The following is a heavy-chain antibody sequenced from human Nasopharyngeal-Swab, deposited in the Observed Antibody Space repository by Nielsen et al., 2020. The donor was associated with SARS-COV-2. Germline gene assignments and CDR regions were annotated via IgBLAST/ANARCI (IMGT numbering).Heavy chain of an antibody. D-gene: IGHD6-19*01. CDR2: IKRDGSER. J-gene: IGHJ4*02. CDR3: ARVLSGWLPY. V-gene: IGHV3-7*01. Sequence: WIRQPPGKGLEWVANIKRDGSERYYMDSVEGRFTISRDNAKNSLYLQMNSLRAEDTAVYYCARVLSGWLPYWDQGILVTVSS.